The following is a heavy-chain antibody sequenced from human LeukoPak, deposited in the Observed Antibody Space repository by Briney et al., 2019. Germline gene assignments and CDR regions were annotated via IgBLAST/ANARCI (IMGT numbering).Heavy chain of an antibody. CDR1: GGSISSDSYY. J-gene: IGHJ5*02. Sequence: SETLPLTCTVSGGSISSDSYYWSWIRQPAGKGLEWIGRIYTSGSTNYNPSLKSRVTISVDTSKNQFSLKLSSVTATDTAVYYCARMTTLTWFDPWGHGTLVTVSS. D-gene: IGHD4-11*01. V-gene: IGHV4-61*02. CDR2: IYTSGST. CDR3: ARMTTLTWFDP.